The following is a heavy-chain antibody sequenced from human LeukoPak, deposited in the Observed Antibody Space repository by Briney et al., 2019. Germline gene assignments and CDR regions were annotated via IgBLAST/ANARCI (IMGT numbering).Heavy chain of an antibody. CDR2: ISSSGSYI. Sequence: GGSLRLSCEGSGFSINGYAMSWVRQAPGKGLEWVSSISSSGSYIYYADSVKGRFTISRDNAKNSLNLQMNSLRAEDTAVYYCARGSGVQVWSSLDYWGQGTLVTVSS. J-gene: IGHJ4*02. CDR3: ARGSGVQVWSSLDY. CDR1: GFSINGYA. D-gene: IGHD5-18*01. V-gene: IGHV3-21*01.